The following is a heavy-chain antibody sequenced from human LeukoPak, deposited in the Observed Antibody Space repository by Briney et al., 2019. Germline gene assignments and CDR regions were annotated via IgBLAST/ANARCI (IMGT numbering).Heavy chain of an antibody. J-gene: IGHJ4*02. CDR2: ISYDGSNK. D-gene: IGHD1-7*01. CDR3: AQNWNCDL. CDR1: GFTFSSYA. V-gene: IGHV3-30-3*01. Sequence: GGSLRLSCAASGFTFSSYAMHWVRQAPGKGLEWVAVISYDGSNKYYADSVKGRFTISRDNSKNMVYLQMNSLRAEDTAVYYCAQNWNCDLWGQGTLVTVSS.